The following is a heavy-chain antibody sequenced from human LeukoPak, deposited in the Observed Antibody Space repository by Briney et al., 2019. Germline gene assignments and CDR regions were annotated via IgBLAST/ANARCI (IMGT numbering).Heavy chain of an antibody. CDR3: AKDKDTPATAQPQRGYFES. V-gene: IGHV3-33*06. CDR1: GFPFSGSG. Sequence: GSSLRLSCAASGFPFSGSGMHWVRQAPGKGLEWVAVVWYDGSHQYFADSVKGRFTISRDNSKNTVDLQMNSLRVEDTAVYFCAKDKDTPATAQPQRGYFESWGQGTLVTVSS. J-gene: IGHJ4*02. D-gene: IGHD2-21*02. CDR2: VWYDGSHQ.